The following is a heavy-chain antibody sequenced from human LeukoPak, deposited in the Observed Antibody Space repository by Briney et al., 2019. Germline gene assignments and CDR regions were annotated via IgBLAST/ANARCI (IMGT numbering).Heavy chain of an antibody. V-gene: IGHV1-46*01. CDR1: RYTFSSYY. CDR2: INPSGGST. CDR3: ARAPYYDSSGSQFDY. D-gene: IGHD3-22*01. J-gene: IGHJ4*02. Sequence: ASVKVSCKASRYTFSSYYIHWVRQAPGQGLEWMGIINPSGGSTTYAQKFQGRVTMTRDTSTSTVYMELSSLRSEDTAVYYCARAPYYDSSGSQFDYWGQGTLVTVSS.